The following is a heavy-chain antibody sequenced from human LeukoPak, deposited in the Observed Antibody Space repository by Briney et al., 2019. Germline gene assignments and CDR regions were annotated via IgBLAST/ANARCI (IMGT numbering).Heavy chain of an antibody. CDR3: ARYCSSISCHYYYYGMDV. J-gene: IGHJ6*02. D-gene: IGHD2-2*01. V-gene: IGHV3-11*04. CDR1: GFTFSDYY. CDR2: ISSSGSTI. Sequence: PGGSLRLSCAASGFTFSDYYMSWIRQAPGKGLEWVSYISSSGSTIYYADSVKGRFTISRDNAKNSLYLQMNSLRAEDTAVYYCARYCSSISCHYYYYGMDVWGQGTTVTVSS.